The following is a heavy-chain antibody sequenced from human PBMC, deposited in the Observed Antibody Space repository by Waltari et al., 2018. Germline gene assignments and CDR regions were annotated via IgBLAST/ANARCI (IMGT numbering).Heavy chain of an antibody. Sequence: QVQLVQSGAEVKKTGSSVKVSCKASGGTFSSYALRWVRPAPGQGLEWMGGIIPIFGTANYAQKCQGRVTITADESTSTAYRELSSLRAEDTAVYYCARRVYGGNSGLDAFDIWGQGTMVTVSS. J-gene: IGHJ3*02. CDR3: ARRVYGGNSGLDAFDI. CDR1: GGTFSSYA. D-gene: IGHD4-17*01. CDR2: IIPIFGTA. V-gene: IGHV1-69*12.